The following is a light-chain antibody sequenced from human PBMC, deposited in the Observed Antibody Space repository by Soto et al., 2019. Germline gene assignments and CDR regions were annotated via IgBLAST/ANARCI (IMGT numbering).Light chain of an antibody. V-gene: IGKV1-5*01. CDR3: QQYHTDWT. CDR1: ESIDNG. Sequence: DIQMTQSPSTLSASVGDTVTITCRASESIDNGLAWYQQKPGKAPKLLIFAASTLIRGVPSRFSGRGSGTEFTLTISSLQVDDYATFYCQQYHTDWTFGQGTKVDI. J-gene: IGKJ1*01. CDR2: AAS.